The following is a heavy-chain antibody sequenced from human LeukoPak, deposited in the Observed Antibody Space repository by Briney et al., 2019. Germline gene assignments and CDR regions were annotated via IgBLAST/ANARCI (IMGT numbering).Heavy chain of an antibody. CDR2: ISSSSLYI. J-gene: IGHJ4*02. Sequence: GGSLRLSCAASGFTLSTYSLNWVRQAPGKGLEWVSSISSSSLYIYYADSVKGRFTISRDNAKNSLFLQMNSLGAEDTAVYYCAREGDGYNSPIDYWGQGTLVTVSS. V-gene: IGHV3-21*01. D-gene: IGHD5-24*01. CDR1: GFTLSTYS. CDR3: AREGDGYNSPIDY.